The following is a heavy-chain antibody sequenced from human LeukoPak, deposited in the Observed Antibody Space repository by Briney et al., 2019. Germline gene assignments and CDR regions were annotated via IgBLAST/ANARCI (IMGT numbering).Heavy chain of an antibody. V-gene: IGHV4-4*02. J-gene: IGHJ4*02. Sequence: SGTLSLTCAVSGASISSDKWWSWVRQPPGKGPEWIGEIHHSGNTNYSPSLKSRVTMSADKSKNEFSLRLTSVTAADTAVYYCARAGVWLPAVWGQGTLVTVSS. CDR1: GASISSDKW. CDR2: IHHSGNT. D-gene: IGHD3-9*01. CDR3: ARAGVWLPAV.